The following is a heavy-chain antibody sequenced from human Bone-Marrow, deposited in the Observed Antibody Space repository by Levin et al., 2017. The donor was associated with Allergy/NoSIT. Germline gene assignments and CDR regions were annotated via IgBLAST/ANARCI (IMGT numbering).Heavy chain of an antibody. V-gene: IGHV3-33*01. D-gene: IGHD6-19*01. CDR3: ARGDSSKAVACTVVAS. Sequence: PGGSLRLSCAASGFTFSSYTMHWVRQAPGKGLEWVAIIWYDGSNEFYADSVKGRFTISRDNSKNTPHLQMNSLRGEDTAVYYCARGDSSKAVACTVVASWGQGTLVTVSS. CDR2: IWYDGSNE. J-gene: IGHJ4*02. CDR1: GFTFSSYT.